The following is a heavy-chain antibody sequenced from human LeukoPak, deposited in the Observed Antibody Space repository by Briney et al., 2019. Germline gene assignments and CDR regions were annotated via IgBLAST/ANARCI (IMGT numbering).Heavy chain of an antibody. D-gene: IGHD4-17*01. Sequence: PGRSLRLSCAASGFTFSSYGMHWVRQAPGKGLEWVAVISYDGSNKYYAVSVKGRFTISRDNSKNTLYLQMNSLRPEDTAVYYCAKDGLGFTVPIYWGQGTLDTVSS. CDR3: AKDGLGFTVPIY. CDR1: GFTFSSYG. V-gene: IGHV3-30*18. J-gene: IGHJ4*02. CDR2: ISYDGSNK.